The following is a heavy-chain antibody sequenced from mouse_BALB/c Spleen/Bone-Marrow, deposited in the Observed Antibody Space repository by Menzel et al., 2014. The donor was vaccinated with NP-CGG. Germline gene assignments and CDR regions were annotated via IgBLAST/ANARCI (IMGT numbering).Heavy chain of an antibody. CDR2: INSNGGST. V-gene: IGHV5-6-3*01. CDR1: GFTFSSYG. J-gene: IGHJ2*01. D-gene: IGHD2-1*01. Sequence: EVKLVESGGGLVQPGGSLKLSCAASGFTFSSYGMSWVRQTPDKRLELVASINSNGGSTYYPDSVKSRFTISRDNAKNTLSLQMSSLKSEDTAMYYCARGNYGNYVDYFDYWGQGTTLTVSS. CDR3: ARGNYGNYVDYFDY.